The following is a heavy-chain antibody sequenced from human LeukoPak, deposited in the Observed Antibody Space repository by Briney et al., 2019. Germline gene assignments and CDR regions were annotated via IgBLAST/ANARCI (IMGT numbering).Heavy chain of an antibody. CDR3: ARVNVRVRGAISPFDY. CDR1: GYTFTSYA. Sequence: ASVKVSCKASGYTFTSYAMHWVRQAPGQRLEWMGWTNAGNGNTKYSQKFQGRVTITRDTSASTAYMELSSLRSEDTAVYYCARVNVRVRGAISPFDYWGQGTLVTVSS. J-gene: IGHJ4*02. V-gene: IGHV1-3*01. D-gene: IGHD3-10*01. CDR2: TNAGNGNT.